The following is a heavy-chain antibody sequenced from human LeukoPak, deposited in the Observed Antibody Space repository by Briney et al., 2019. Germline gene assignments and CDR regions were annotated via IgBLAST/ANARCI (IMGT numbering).Heavy chain of an antibody. CDR3: ARGGYYYGSGSFSYFDY. D-gene: IGHD3-10*01. CDR2: IYPGDSDT. J-gene: IGHJ4*02. Sequence: GESLKISCKGSGYSFTSYWIGWVRQMPGKGLEWMGLIYPGDSDTRYSPSFQGQVTISADKSISTAYLQWSSLKASDTAMYFCARGGYYYGSGSFSYFDYWGQGTLVTVSS. CDR1: GYSFTSYW. V-gene: IGHV5-51*01.